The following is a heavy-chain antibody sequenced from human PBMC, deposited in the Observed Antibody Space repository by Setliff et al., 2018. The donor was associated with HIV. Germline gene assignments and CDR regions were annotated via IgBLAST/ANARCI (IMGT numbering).Heavy chain of an antibody. J-gene: IGHJ4*01. V-gene: IGHV1-2*02. D-gene: IGHD3-10*01. Sequence: VKVSCKASGYTFNGYYVHWVRQAPGQGLEWMGWINGNSGATNYAQKFQGRVTITRDTSTNTAYMELSSLRSDDTAVYFCARGALLAVFDFDHWGHGTLVTVSS. CDR2: INGNSGAT. CDR3: ARGALLAVFDFDH. CDR1: GYTFNGYY.